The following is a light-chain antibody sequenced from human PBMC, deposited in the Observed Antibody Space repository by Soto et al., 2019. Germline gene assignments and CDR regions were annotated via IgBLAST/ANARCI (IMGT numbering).Light chain of an antibody. CDR1: QGIKSW. Sequence: DIQMTQSPSTLSASVGDRVTITCRAGQGIKSWLAWFQQKPGTAPKLLIYDASTLENGVPSRFSGRGSGTEFTLTISSLQPDDFATFYCQQYDDYPLTFGGGTKVEIK. V-gene: IGKV1-5*01. CDR2: DAS. CDR3: QQYDDYPLT. J-gene: IGKJ4*01.